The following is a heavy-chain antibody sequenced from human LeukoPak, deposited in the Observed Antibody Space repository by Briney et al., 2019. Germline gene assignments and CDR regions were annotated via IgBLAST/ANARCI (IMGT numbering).Heavy chain of an antibody. CDR2: ISGSGGST. CDR3: ADYGYGGNSAGY. Sequence: GGSLRLSCAASGFTFSSYAMSWVRQAPGKGLEWVSAISGSGGSTYYADSVKGRFTISRDNSMNTLYLQMNSLRAEDTTVYYCADYGYGGNSAGYWGQGTLVTVSS. V-gene: IGHV3-23*01. D-gene: IGHD4-23*01. CDR1: GFTFSSYA. J-gene: IGHJ4*02.